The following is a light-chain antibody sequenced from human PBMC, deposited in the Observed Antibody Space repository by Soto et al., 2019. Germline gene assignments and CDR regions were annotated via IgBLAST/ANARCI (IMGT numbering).Light chain of an antibody. J-gene: IGLJ2*01. CDR1: TSNIGGNT. CDR3: AAWDDSLNAVI. Sequence: QSVLTQPPSASGTPGQRVTISCSGSTSNIGGNTVNWYQQLPGTAPKLLIYSNNQRPSGVPDRFSGSKSGSSASLAISRLQSEDEAAYYSAAWDDSLNAVIFGGGTKLTVL. V-gene: IGLV1-44*01. CDR2: SNN.